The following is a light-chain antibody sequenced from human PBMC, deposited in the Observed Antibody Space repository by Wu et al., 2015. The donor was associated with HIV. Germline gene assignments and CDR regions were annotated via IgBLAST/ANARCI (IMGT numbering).Light chain of an antibody. V-gene: IGKV3-15*01. J-gene: IGKJ4*01. CDR1: QSVNNK. CDR2: GAS. CDR3: QQYNFWPT. Sequence: EMVMTQSPATLSVSPGERVTLSCRASQSVNNKLAWYQQKPGQAPRLVIQGASTRATGIPARFTGSGSGTEFTLTISSLQSEDFAVYYCQQYNFWPTFGGGTKVEIK.